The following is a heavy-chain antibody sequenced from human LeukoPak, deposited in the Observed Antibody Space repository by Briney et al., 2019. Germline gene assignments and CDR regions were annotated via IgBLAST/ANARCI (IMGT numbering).Heavy chain of an antibody. CDR1: GFTFSSYS. J-gene: IGHJ6*02. CDR2: ISSSSSTI. Sequence: GGSLRLSCAASGFTFSSYSMNWVRQAPGKGLEWVSYISSSSSTIYYADSVKGRFTISRDNAKNSLYLQMNSLRAEDTAVYYCAKGLGYYYYGMDVWGQGTTVTVSS. V-gene: IGHV3-48*01. CDR3: AKGLGYYYYGMDV.